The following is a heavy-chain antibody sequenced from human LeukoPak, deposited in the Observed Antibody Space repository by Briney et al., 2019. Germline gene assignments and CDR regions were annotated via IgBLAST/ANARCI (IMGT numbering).Heavy chain of an antibody. Sequence: SETLSLTCAVYGGSFSGYYWSWIRQPPGKGLVWIGEINHSGSTNYNPSLKSRVTISVDTSKNQFSLKLSSVTAADTAVYYCARYYYDSSGYYYNAFDIWGQGTMVTVSS. CDR1: GGSFSGYY. CDR2: INHSGST. J-gene: IGHJ3*02. V-gene: IGHV4-34*01. D-gene: IGHD3-22*01. CDR3: ARYYYDSSGYYYNAFDI.